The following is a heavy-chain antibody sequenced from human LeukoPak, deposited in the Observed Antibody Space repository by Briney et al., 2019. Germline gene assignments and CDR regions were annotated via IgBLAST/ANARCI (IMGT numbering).Heavy chain of an antibody. J-gene: IGHJ6*02. V-gene: IGHV3-9*01. CDR1: GFTFDDYA. CDR2: ISWNSGRI. CDR3: ARDFGKSYGLDV. D-gene: IGHD4-23*01. Sequence: GGSLRLSCAASGFTFDDYAMHWVRQAPGKGLEWVSGISWNSGRIGYADSVKGRFTISRDNAKSSLYLQMNSLRAEDTAVYYCARDFGKSYGLDVWGQGTTVTVSS.